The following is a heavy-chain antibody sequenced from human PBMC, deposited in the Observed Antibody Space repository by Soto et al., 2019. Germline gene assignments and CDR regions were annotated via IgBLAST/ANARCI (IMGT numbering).Heavy chain of an antibody. D-gene: IGHD3-22*01. J-gene: IGHJ5*02. Sequence: PSETLSLTCTVSGGSISSYYWSWIRQPPGKGLEWIGYIYYSGSTNYNPSLKSRVTISVDTSKNQFSLKLSSVTAADTAVYYCARVGVGYYYDSSGYNWFDPWGQGTLVTVS. V-gene: IGHV4-59*01. CDR3: ARVGVGYYYDSSGYNWFDP. CDR1: GGSISSYY. CDR2: IYYSGST.